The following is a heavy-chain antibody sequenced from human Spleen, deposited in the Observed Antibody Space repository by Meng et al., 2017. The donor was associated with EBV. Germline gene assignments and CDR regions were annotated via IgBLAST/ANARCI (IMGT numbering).Heavy chain of an antibody. CDR1: GFTLSSYW. J-gene: IGHJ4*02. CDR3: AKDCFGAKDS. CDR2: INSDGNVI. V-gene: IGHV3-74*01. D-gene: IGHD1-26*01. Sequence: EVQVMESGGCLVQPGGSLRLSCAVCGFTLSSYWVHWVHQAPGKGLVWVSRINSDGNVITYADSVKGRFTISRDNAKNTVYLQMNNVRVEDTAVYYCAKDCFGAKDSWGQGTLVTVAS.